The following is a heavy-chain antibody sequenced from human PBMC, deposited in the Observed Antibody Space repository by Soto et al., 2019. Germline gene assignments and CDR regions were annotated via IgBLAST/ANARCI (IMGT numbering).Heavy chain of an antibody. D-gene: IGHD1-20*01. J-gene: IGHJ4*02. CDR2: IWYDGSNK. CDR1: VFTFSSYG. CDR3: ATQVSNGGQGDF. Sequence: GGSLRLSCSASVFTFSSYGMHWVRQAPGKGLEWVAVIWYDGSNKYYADSVKGRFTISRDNSKNTLYLQMNSLRAEDTAVYYCATQVSNGGQGDFWGLGPLVTVCS. V-gene: IGHV3-33*01.